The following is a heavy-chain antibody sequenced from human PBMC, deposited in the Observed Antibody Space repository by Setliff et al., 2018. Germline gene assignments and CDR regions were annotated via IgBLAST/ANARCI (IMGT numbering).Heavy chain of an antibody. CDR1: GGSISSGSYY. CDR2: IYSSGST. J-gene: IGHJ3*02. D-gene: IGHD3-3*01. V-gene: IGHV4-61*09. Sequence: PSETLSLTCTVSGGSISSGSYYWSWIRQPAGKGLEWIGHIYSSGSTNYNPSLKSRVTISVDRSKNQFSLKLSSVIAADTAVYYCAISTIFGVVSPTPDAFDIWGQGTMVTVSS. CDR3: AISTIFGVVSPTPDAFDI.